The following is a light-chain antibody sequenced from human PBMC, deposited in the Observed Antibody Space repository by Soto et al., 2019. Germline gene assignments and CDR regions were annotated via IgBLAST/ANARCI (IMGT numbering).Light chain of an antibody. Sequence: ETVMTQSPATRSLSPGERATLSCRASQSVSSYLAWYQQKPGQAPRLLIYDASNRATGIPARFSGSGSGTDFTLTISCLEPEDFAVYYCQQRNNWPPVTFGGGTKVDIK. V-gene: IGKV3-11*01. CDR3: QQRNNWPPVT. CDR1: QSVSSY. J-gene: IGKJ4*01. CDR2: DAS.